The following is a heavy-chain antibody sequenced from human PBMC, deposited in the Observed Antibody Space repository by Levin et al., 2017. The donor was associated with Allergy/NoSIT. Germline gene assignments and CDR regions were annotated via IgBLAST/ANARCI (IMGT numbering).Heavy chain of an antibody. CDR1: GFTVSSNY. Sequence: GGSLRLSCAASGFTVSSNYMSWVRQAPGKGLEWVSVIYSGGSTYYADSVKGRFTISRDNSKNTLYLQMNSLRAEDTAIYYCARGLVGATAHFDYWGQGTLVTVSS. V-gene: IGHV3-53*01. CDR3: ARGLVGATAHFDY. D-gene: IGHD1-26*01. CDR2: IYSGGST. J-gene: IGHJ4*02.